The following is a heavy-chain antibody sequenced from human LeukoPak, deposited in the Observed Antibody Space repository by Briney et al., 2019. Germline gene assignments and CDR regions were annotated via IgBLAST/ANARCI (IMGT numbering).Heavy chain of an antibody. J-gene: IGHJ4*02. Sequence: PGGSLRLSCAASGFTFDDYAIHWVRQVPGKGLEWVSLISGDGGSTYYADSVKGRFTISRDNSKNSLYLHMNSLRTEDTAVYYCAKDQAAGLSGRYYDSRGYGAMDYWGQGTLVTVSS. D-gene: IGHD3-22*01. CDR2: ISGDGGST. V-gene: IGHV3-43*02. CDR1: GFTFDDYA. CDR3: AKDQAAGLSGRYYDSRGYGAMDY.